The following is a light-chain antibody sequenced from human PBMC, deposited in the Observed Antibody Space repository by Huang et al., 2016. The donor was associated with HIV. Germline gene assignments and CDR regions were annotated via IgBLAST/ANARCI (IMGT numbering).Light chain of an antibody. V-gene: IGKV4-1*01. CDR1: QSVLDNSNNKTC. Sequence: DIVMTQSPDSLAVSLGERATINCKSSQSVLDNSNNKTCLAWFQQKPGQPPKLLIYWASSRESGGPDRFSGSGSGTDFTLTISSLQAEDVAVYYCHQYYNTPYTFGQGTKLEIK. J-gene: IGKJ2*01. CDR2: WAS. CDR3: HQYYNTPYT.